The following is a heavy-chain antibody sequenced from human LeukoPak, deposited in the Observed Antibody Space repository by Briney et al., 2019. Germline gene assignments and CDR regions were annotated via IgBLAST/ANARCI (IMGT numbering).Heavy chain of an antibody. CDR3: AREPYDSSGYYYPAYYYYMDV. V-gene: IGHV3-7*01. CDR2: IKQDGSEK. Sequence: GGSLRLSCAASGFTFSSYWMSWVRQAPGKGLEWVANIKQDGSEKYYVDSVKGRFTISRDNAKDSLYLQMNSLRAEDTAVYYCAREPYDSSGYYYPAYYYYMDVWGKGTTVTISS. J-gene: IGHJ6*03. CDR1: GFTFSSYW. D-gene: IGHD3-22*01.